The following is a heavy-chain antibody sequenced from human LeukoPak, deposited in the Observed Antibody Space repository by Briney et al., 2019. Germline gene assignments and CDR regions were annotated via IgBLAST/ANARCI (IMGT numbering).Heavy chain of an antibody. J-gene: IGHJ4*02. CDR1: GSTFSTDA. D-gene: IGHD6-19*01. CDR2: IRYDGSNK. CDR3: AKDIDGDSSGHLWK. V-gene: IGHV3-30*02. Sequence: GGSLRLSCAASGSTFSTDAMHWVRQAPGKGLEWVAFIRYDGSNKYYADSVKGRFTISRDNSKNTLYLQMNSLRAEDTAVYYCAKDIDGDSSGHLWKWGQGTLVTVSS.